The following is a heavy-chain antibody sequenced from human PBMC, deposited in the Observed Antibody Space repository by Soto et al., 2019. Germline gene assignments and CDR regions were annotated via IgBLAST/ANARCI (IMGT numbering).Heavy chain of an antibody. CDR3: ARAGSSGYVRDDAFDI. V-gene: IGHV4-31*03. J-gene: IGHJ3*02. D-gene: IGHD3-22*01. Sequence: SETLSLTCTVSGGSVSSGSYYWSWIRQPPGKGLEWIGYIYYSGSTYYNPSLKSRVTISVDTSKNQFSLKLSSVTAADTAVYYCARAGSSGYVRDDAFDIWGQGTMVTVSS. CDR2: IYYSGST. CDR1: GGSVSSGSYY.